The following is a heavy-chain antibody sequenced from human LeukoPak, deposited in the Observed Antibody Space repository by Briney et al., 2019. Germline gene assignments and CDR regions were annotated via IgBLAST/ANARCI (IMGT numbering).Heavy chain of an antibody. J-gene: IGHJ6*03. D-gene: IGHD3-16*01. CDR2: ISASSGTI. Sequence: QAGRSLRLSCAASGFTFSDSYMNCVRQAPGKGLEWVSYISASSGTIYYADSVKGRFTISRDNAKNSLYLQMNSLRGDDTAVYYCARRSEFGVLYYMDVWGKGTTVTVSS. V-gene: IGHV3-48*01. CDR3: ARRSEFGVLYYMDV. CDR1: GFTFSDSY.